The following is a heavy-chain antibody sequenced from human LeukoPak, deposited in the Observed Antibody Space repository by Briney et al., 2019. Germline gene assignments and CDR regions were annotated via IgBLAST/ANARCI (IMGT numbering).Heavy chain of an antibody. CDR2: IYPGDSDT. CDR3: ARTSYYYGSGFFDY. V-gene: IGHV5-51*01. Sequence: GESLKISCKGSASSFTSYWTGWVRQMPGKGLEWMGIIYPGDSDTRYSPSFQGQVTISADESISTAYLQWSSLQASDTAMYYCARTSYYYGSGFFDYWGQGTLVTVSS. J-gene: IGHJ4*02. CDR1: ASSFTSYW. D-gene: IGHD3-10*01.